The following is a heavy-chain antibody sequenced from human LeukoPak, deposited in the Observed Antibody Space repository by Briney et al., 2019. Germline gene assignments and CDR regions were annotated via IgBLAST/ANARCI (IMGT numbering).Heavy chain of an antibody. CDR3: ARGPSGYHNT. V-gene: IGHV4-59*11. CDR2: VYYSGTT. J-gene: IGHJ4*02. D-gene: IGHD5-12*01. CDR1: GGSITSHY. Sequence: SETLSLTCTVSGGSITSHYWSWIRQPPGKGLEWIGYVYYSGTTNYNPSLKSRVTISVDTSKNQFSLKLTSVTAADTAVYYCARGPSGYHNTGGQGTLVTVSS.